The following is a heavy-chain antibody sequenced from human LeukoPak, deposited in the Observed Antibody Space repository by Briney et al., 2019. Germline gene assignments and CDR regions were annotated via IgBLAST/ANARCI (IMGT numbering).Heavy chain of an antibody. CDR3: AKTLGPEWLAYFDF. D-gene: IGHD6-19*01. J-gene: IGHJ4*02. V-gene: IGHV3-23*01. Sequence: TGGSLRLSCAASRFTFSSYALSWVRHAPGKELEWVSAISVGGDRTYYADSVKGRFTISRDNSKNTLYLQMNSLRAEDTAVYYCAKTLGPEWLAYFDFWGQGTLVTVSS. CDR2: ISVGGDRT. CDR1: RFTFSSYA.